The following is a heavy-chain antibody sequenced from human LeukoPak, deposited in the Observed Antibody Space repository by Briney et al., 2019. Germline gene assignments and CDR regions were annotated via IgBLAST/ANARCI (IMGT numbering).Heavy chain of an antibody. V-gene: IGHV3-48*02. CDR2: ISSSSSTI. CDR3: ARLPCGGDCFDAFDI. CDR1: GFTFSSYS. J-gene: IGHJ3*02. D-gene: IGHD2-21*02. Sequence: GGSLRLSCAASGFTFSSYSMNWVRQAPGKGLEWVSYISSSSSTIYYADSVKGRFTISRDNAKNSLYLQMNSLRDEDTAVYCCARLPCGGDCFDAFDIWGQGTMVTVSS.